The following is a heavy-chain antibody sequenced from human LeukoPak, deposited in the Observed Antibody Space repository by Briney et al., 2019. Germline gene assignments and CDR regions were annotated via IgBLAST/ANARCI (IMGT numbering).Heavy chain of an antibody. CDR2: ISSSSSTI. CDR1: GFTVSSNY. D-gene: IGHD2-15*01. V-gene: IGHV3-48*01. Sequence: GGSLRLSCAGSGFTVSSNYMSWVRQAPGKGLEWVSYISSSSSTIYYADSVKGRFTISRDNSKNTLYLQMNSLRAEDTAIYYCAKNGDRGAYCTGGTCYPYFYYYMDVWGKGTTVTI. J-gene: IGHJ6*03. CDR3: AKNGDRGAYCTGGTCYPYFYYYMDV.